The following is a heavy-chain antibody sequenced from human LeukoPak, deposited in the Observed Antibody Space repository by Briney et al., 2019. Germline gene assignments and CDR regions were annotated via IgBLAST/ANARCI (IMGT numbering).Heavy chain of an antibody. Sequence: GGSLRLSCAASGFTFSSYAMSWVRQAPGKGLEWVSAISGSGGSTYYADSVKGRFTISRDNSKNTLYLQMNSLRAKDTAVYYCAKAHRGSSWYSWFDPWGQGTLVTVSS. D-gene: IGHD6-13*01. CDR2: ISGSGGST. CDR1: GFTFSSYA. V-gene: IGHV3-23*01. J-gene: IGHJ5*02. CDR3: AKAHRGSSWYSWFDP.